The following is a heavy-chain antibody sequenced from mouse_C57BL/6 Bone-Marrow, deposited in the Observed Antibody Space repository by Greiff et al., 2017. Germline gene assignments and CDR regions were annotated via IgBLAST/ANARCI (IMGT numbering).Heavy chain of an antibody. V-gene: IGHV1-15*01. J-gene: IGHJ2*01. D-gene: IGHD2-4*01. CDR2: IDPETGGT. Sequence: QVQLQQSGAELVRPGASVTLSCKASGYTFTDYEMHWVKQTPVHGLEWIGAIDPETGGTAYNQKFKGKAILTADKSSSTAYMGLRSLPSEDSAVYYCTRRGLRQGYYFDYWGQGTTLTVSS. CDR3: TRRGLRQGYYFDY. CDR1: GYTFTDYE.